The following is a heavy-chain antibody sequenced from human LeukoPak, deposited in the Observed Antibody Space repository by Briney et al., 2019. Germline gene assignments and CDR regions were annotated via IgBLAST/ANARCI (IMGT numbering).Heavy chain of an antibody. Sequence: ASVKVSFKASGYTFTSYGITWVRQAPGQGLEWMGWISAYNGNTNYAQKFQGRVTMTTDTSTSTGHMELRSLRSDDTALYYCARDRGFNWFDPWGQGTLVTVSS. J-gene: IGHJ5*02. CDR3: ARDRGFNWFDP. V-gene: IGHV1-18*01. CDR1: GYTFTSYG. CDR2: ISAYNGNT.